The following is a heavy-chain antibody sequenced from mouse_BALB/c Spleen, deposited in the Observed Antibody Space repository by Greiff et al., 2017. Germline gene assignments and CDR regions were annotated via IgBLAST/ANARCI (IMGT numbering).Heavy chain of an antibody. CDR2: ISSGGSYT. CDR1: GFTFSSYG. D-gene: IGHD1-2*01. Sequence: EVHLVESGGDLVKPGGSLKLSCAASGFTFSSYGMSWVRQTPDKRLEWVATISSGGSYTYYPDSVKGRFTISRDNAKNTLYLQMSSLKSEDTAMYYCARQRNYGHYFDYWGQGTTLTVSS. V-gene: IGHV5-6*01. J-gene: IGHJ2*01. CDR3: ARQRNYGHYFDY.